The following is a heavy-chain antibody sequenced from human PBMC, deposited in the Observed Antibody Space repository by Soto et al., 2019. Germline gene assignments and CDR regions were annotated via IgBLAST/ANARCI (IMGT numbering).Heavy chain of an antibody. CDR3: ARPQVGYYYDSSGYYLDAFDI. D-gene: IGHD3-22*01. J-gene: IGHJ3*02. CDR1: GFTFSSYS. CDR2: ISSSSSYI. Sequence: GGSLRLSCAASGFTFSSYSMNWVRQAPGKGLEWVSSISSSSSYIYYADSVKGRFTISRDNAKNSLYLQMNSLRAEDTAVYYCARPQVGYYYDSSGYYLDAFDIWGQGPMVTVSS. V-gene: IGHV3-21*01.